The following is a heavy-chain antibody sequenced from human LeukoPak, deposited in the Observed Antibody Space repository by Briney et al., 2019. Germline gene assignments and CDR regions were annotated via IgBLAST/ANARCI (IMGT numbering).Heavy chain of an antibody. J-gene: IGHJ4*02. CDR1: GGPIRSSY. CDR3: ARVVVTALDY. V-gene: IGHV4-4*07. CDR2: IYASGST. Sequence: SETLSLTCSVSGGPIRSSYWSWIRQPAGKGLEWIGRIYASGSTNYNPSLKSRVTISVDTSKNQFSLKLSSVTAADTAVYYCARVVVTALDYWGQGTLVTVSS. D-gene: IGHD2-21*02.